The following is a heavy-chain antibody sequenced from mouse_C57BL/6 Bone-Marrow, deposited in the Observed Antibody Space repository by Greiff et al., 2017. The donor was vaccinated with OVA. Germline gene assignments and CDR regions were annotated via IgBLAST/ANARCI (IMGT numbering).Heavy chain of an antibody. D-gene: IGHD1-1*01. V-gene: IGHV14-3*01. CDR3: ASDYYGSSPWFAY. CDR2: IDPANGNT. CDR1: GFNIKNTY. J-gene: IGHJ3*01. Sequence: EVQLQQSVAELVRPGASVKLSCTASGFNIKNTYMHWVKQRPEQGLEWIGRIDPANGNTKYAPKFQGKATITADTSSNTAYLQLSSLTSEDTAIYYCASDYYGSSPWFAYWCQGTLVTVSA.